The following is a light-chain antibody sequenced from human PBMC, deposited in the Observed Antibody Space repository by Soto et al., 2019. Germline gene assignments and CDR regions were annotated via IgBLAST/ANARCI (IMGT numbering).Light chain of an antibody. V-gene: IGKV1-5*03. CDR2: KAS. CDR3: QQYNNSGSWT. J-gene: IGKJ1*01. Sequence: DIPMTQSPSTLSASVGDRVTITCRASQSISGWLAWYQQNPGKAPKLLIYKASTLESGGPSRFSGSGSGTEFTLTISSLQPDDFATYYCQQYNNSGSWTFGQGTKVEIK. CDR1: QSISGW.